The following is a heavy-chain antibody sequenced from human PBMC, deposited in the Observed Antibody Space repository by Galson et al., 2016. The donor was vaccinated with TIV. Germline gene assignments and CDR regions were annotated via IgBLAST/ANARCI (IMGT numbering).Heavy chain of an antibody. Sequence: LRLSCAASGFPFNSYGSYGMNWVRQAPGKGLEWVSAISSGGGVYTHYADSVGGRFTISRDNSKNTLYLQMNSPRVEDTAVYYCAKHTADYRKPLDYWGQGTLVTVSS. CDR3: AKHTADYRKPLDY. V-gene: IGHV3-23*01. D-gene: IGHD4/OR15-4a*01. J-gene: IGHJ4*02. CDR2: ISSGGGVYT. CDR1: GFPFNSYGSYG.